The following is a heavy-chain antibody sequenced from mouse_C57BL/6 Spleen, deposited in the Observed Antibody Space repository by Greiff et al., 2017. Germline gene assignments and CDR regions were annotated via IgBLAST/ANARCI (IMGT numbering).Heavy chain of an antibody. CDR2: IYPGDGDT. J-gene: IGHJ4*01. Sequence: VKLMESGPELVKPGASVKISCKASGYAFSSSWMNWVKQRPGKGLEWIGRIYPGDGDTNYNGKFKGKATLTADKSSSTAYMQLSSLTSEDSAVYFCARSDYSNYVYAMDYWGQGTSVTVSS. D-gene: IGHD2-5*01. V-gene: IGHV1-82*01. CDR3: ARSDYSNYVYAMDY. CDR1: GYAFSSSW.